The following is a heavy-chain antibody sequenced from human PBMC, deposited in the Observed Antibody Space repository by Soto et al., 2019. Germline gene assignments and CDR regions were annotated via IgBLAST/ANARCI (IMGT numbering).Heavy chain of an antibody. CDR3: SRTAPQTRGSGSWANWFDP. J-gene: IGHJ5*02. V-gene: IGHV1-18*01. CDR1: GYTFTSYG. D-gene: IGHD3-10*01. Sequence: GASVKVSCKASGYTFTSYGISWVRQAPGQGLEWMGWISAYNGNTNYAQKLQGRVTMTTDTSTSTAYMELRSLRSDDTAVYYCSRTAPQTRGSGSWANWFDPWGQGTLVTVSS. CDR2: ISAYNGNT.